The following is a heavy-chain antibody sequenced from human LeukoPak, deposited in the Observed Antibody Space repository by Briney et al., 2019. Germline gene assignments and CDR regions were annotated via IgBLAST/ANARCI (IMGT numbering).Heavy chain of an antibody. V-gene: IGHV4-34*01. J-gene: IGHJ6*03. CDR1: GGSFSGYY. Sequence: PSETLPLTCAVYGGSFSGYYWSWIRQPPGKGLEWIGEINHSGSTNYNPSLKSRVTISVDTSKNQFSLKLSSVTAADTAVYYCARVGRGIVVVPAAPYYYYYMDVWGKGTTVTVSS. D-gene: IGHD2-2*01. CDR3: ARVGRGIVVVPAAPYYYYYMDV. CDR2: INHSGST.